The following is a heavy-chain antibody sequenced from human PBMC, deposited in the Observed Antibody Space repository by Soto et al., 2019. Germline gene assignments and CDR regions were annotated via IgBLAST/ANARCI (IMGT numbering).Heavy chain of an antibody. CDR3: ARPSGLCGQYSALVDN. CDR2: IIPIFTTT. J-gene: IGHJ1*01. CDR1: GGTFSNSA. D-gene: IGHD5-12*01. Sequence: SVKVSCKASGGTFSNSAIAWVRQAPGQGLEWLGMIIPIFTTTNYAQKFKDRLTISADGSTSTAYMELSGLKSEDTAVYFCARPSGLCGQYSALVDNWGQGTLVTVSS. V-gene: IGHV1-69*13.